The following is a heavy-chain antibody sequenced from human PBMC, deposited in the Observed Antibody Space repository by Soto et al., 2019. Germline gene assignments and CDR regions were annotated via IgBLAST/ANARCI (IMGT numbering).Heavy chain of an antibody. D-gene: IGHD2-2*01. CDR2: IKSESDGGTT. Sequence: EVQLVDSGGGLVKPGGSLRLSCAASGFTFSNAWMTWVRQAPGKGLECVGRIKSESDGGTTDYAAPVNGRFTISRDDSKNTLYLQMDSLKAEDTGIYYCTTNNTTSCGSMSCYRPFWCQGTLVTVSS. V-gene: IGHV3-15*01. CDR1: GFTFSNAW. J-gene: IGHJ4*02. CDR3: TTNNTTSCGSMSCYRPF.